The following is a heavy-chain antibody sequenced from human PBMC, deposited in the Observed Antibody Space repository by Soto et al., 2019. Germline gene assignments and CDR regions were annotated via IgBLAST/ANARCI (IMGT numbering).Heavy chain of an antibody. V-gene: IGHV4-61*01. D-gene: IGHD2-21*01. Sequence: SETLSLTCTVPGGPVNIGTYYRSWIRQPPGKGLEWIGFIHYSGSTNYNPSLKRRVTMSVDTSKNQFSLKLTSVNAADTAVYYCTRGGDVYKNGHWGQGTLVTVSS. CDR3: TRGGDVYKNGH. J-gene: IGHJ4*02. CDR2: IHYSGST. CDR1: GGPVNIGTYY.